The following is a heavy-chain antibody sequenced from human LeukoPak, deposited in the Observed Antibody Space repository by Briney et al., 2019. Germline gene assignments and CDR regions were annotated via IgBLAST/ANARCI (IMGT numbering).Heavy chain of an antibody. Sequence: GASVKVSCKASGYTFTGYYMHWVRQAPGQGLEWMGWINPNSGGTNYAQKFQGRVTMTRDTSISTAYMELSGLRSDDTAVYYCARVNILTGYYAPLNYYGMDVWGQGTTVTVSS. CDR3: ARVNILTGYYAPLNYYGMDV. CDR2: INPNSGGT. D-gene: IGHD3-9*01. J-gene: IGHJ6*02. V-gene: IGHV1-2*02. CDR1: GYTFTGYY.